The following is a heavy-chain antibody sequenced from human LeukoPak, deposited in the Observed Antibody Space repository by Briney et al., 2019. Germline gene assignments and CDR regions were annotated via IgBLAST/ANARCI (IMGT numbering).Heavy chain of an antibody. D-gene: IGHD6-13*01. CDR2: IIPILGIA. J-gene: IGHJ4*02. CDR3: FTRSPEVAAAGTI. CDR1: GGTFSSYA. V-gene: IGHV1-69*04. Sequence: SVKVSCKASGGTFSSYAISWVRQAPGQGLEWMGRIIPILGIANYAQKFQGRVTITADKSTSTAYMELSSLRSEDTAVYYCFTRSPEVAAAGTIWGQGTLVTVSS.